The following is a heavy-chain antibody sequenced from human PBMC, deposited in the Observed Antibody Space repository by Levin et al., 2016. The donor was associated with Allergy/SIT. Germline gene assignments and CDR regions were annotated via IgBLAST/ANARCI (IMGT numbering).Heavy chain of an antibody. V-gene: IGHV3-23*01. CDR3: AKDRVIAAAGIGGWVDP. J-gene: IGHJ5*02. Sequence: WIRQPPGKGLEWVSAISGSGGSTYYADSVKGRFTISRDNSKNTLYLQMNSLRAEDTAVYYCAKDRVIAAAGIGGWVDPWGQGTLVTVSS. D-gene: IGHD6-13*01. CDR2: ISGSGGST.